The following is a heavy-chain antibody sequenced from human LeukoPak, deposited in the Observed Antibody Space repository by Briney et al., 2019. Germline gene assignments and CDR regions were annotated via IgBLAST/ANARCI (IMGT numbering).Heavy chain of an antibody. J-gene: IGHJ4*02. V-gene: IGHV1-2*02. CDR2: INPNSGGT. D-gene: IGHD6-6*01. Sequence: VASVKVSCKASGYTFTGYYMHSVRQAPGQGLEWMGWINPNSGGTNYAQKFQGRVTMTRDTSISTAYMELSRLRSDDTAVYYCARDLAARRKPNFFDYWGQGTLVTVSS. CDR3: ARDLAARRKPNFFDY. CDR1: GYTFTGYY.